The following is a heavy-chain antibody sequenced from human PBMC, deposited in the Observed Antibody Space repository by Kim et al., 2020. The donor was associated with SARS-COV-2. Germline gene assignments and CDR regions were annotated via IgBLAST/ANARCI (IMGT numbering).Heavy chain of an antibody. J-gene: IGHJ4*02. V-gene: IGHV3-48*02. CDR3: ARDREQWLVRGPTNFDY. Sequence: VRGRFTISRDNTKTSLYLQMTSLGDEDTAVYYCARDREQWLVRGPTNFDYWGQGTLVTVSS. D-gene: IGHD6-19*01.